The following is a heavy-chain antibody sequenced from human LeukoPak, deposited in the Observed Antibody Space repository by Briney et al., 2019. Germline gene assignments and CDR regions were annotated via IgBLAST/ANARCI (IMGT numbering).Heavy chain of an antibody. V-gene: IGHV4-38-2*02. Sequence: SETLSLTCTVSGYSISSGYYWGWIRQPPGKGLEWIGSIYHSGSTNYNPSLKSRVTMSVDTSKNQFSLKLSSVTAADTAVYYCARDTYYYDSSGYWADYWGQGTLVTVSS. CDR1: GYSISSGYY. CDR2: IYHSGST. J-gene: IGHJ4*02. D-gene: IGHD3-22*01. CDR3: ARDTYYYDSSGYWADY.